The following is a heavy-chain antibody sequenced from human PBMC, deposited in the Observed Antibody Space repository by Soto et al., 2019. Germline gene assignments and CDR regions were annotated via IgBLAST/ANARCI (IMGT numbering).Heavy chain of an antibody. Sequence: SETLSLTCTVSGGSISSSSYYWGWIRQPPGKGLEWIGSIYYSGSTYYNPSLKSRVTISVDTSKNQFSLKLSSVTAADTAVYYCARHGKLYGDTSVSYFDYWGQGTLVTVSS. J-gene: IGHJ4*02. CDR1: GGSISSSSYY. CDR2: IYYSGST. CDR3: ARHGKLYGDTSVSYFDY. V-gene: IGHV4-39*01. D-gene: IGHD4-17*01.